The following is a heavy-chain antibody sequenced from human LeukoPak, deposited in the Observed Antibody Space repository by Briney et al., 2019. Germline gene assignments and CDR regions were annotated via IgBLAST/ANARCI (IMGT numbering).Heavy chain of an antibody. J-gene: IGHJ3*02. Sequence: ASVKVSCKASGYTFTGYYMHWVRQATGQGLEWMGWMNPNSGNTGYAQKFQGRVTMTRNTSISTAYMELSSLRSEDTAVYYCARAHDYGDYPDAFDIWGQGTMVTVSS. CDR1: GYTFTGYY. CDR3: ARAHDYGDYPDAFDI. V-gene: IGHV1-8*02. D-gene: IGHD4-17*01. CDR2: MNPNSGNT.